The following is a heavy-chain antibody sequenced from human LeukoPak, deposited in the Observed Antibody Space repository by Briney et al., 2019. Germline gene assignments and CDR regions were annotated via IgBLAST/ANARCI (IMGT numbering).Heavy chain of an antibody. Sequence: GGSLRLSCAASGFTFSSYAMSWVRQAPGKGLEWVSSISNSGGRTFYTDSVKGRFTISRDNSKITLYLQMNSLRAEDTAVYYCAKSYNGYESRPDYWGQGTLVTVSS. CDR2: ISNSGGRT. J-gene: IGHJ4*02. CDR3: AKSYNGYESRPDY. V-gene: IGHV3-23*01. D-gene: IGHD5-12*01. CDR1: GFTFSSYA.